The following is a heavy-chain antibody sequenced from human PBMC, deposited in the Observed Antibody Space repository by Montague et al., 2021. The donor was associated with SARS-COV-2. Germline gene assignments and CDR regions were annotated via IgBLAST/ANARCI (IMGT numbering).Heavy chain of an antibody. V-gene: IGHV3-30-3*01. CDR3: ARDGWSTVVVVVATPGFDY. CDR1: GFTFSNYA. D-gene: IGHD2-15*01. Sequence: SLRLSCAASGFTFSNYAMHWVRQAPGKGLEWVAVISYDGSNKYYADSVKGRFTISRDNSKNTLYLQMNSLRAEDTAVYYCARDGWSTVVVVVATPGFDYWGQGTLVTVSS. J-gene: IGHJ4*02. CDR2: ISYDGSNK.